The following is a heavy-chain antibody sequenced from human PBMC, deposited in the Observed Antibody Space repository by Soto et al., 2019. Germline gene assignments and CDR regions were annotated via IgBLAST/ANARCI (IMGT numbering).Heavy chain of an antibody. CDR1: GGSISSYY. J-gene: IGHJ3*02. CDR3: ARYCRGGSCHIVYDAFDI. D-gene: IGHD2-15*01. V-gene: IGHV4-59*01. Sequence: QVQLQESGPGLVKPSESMALTCTVSGGSISSYYWSWIRQSPGKGLEWIGYIYYSGSTKYNPSLKRRVTISVDTSKNHFSLWLSSVTAADTAVYYWARYCRGGSCHIVYDAFDIWGQGTMVTVSS. CDR2: IYYSGST.